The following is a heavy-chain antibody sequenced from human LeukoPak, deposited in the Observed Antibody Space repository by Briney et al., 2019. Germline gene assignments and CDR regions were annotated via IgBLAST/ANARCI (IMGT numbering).Heavy chain of an antibody. CDR2: IYSSGST. Sequence: SETLSLTCTVSAGSMSNYYWREAHFGHRSWVRQPPGKGLEWIAYIYSSGSTKYDPSLESRVTMSVDTSKNQFSLTLSSVTAADTAVYYCARDSRDYGSGSYWDVWGQGTTVTVSS. J-gene: IGHJ6*02. CDR1: AGSMSNYY. V-gene: IGHV4-59*01. CDR3: ARDSRDYGSGSYWDV. D-gene: IGHD3-10*01.